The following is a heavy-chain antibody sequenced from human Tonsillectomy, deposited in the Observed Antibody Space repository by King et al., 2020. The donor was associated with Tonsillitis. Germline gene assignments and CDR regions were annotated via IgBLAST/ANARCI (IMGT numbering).Heavy chain of an antibody. J-gene: IGHJ4*02. CDR1: GFSFSSYA. Sequence: VQLVESGGGLVQPGGSLRLSCAASGFSFSSYAMSWFRQGPGKGLEWVSAIRGSGDCTYYADSVKGRFTISRDNSKSTLYLQMNSLRAEDTAVYYCAKGWRADPLDYWGQGTLVTVSS. D-gene: IGHD1-26*01. CDR2: IRGSGDCT. V-gene: IGHV3-23*04. CDR3: AKGWRADPLDY.